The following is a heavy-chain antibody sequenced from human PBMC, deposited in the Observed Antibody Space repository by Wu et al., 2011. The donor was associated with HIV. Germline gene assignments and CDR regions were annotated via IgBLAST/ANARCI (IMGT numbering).Heavy chain of an antibody. D-gene: IGHD1-14*01. CDR1: GGTFRSYG. Sequence: QVQLVQSGAEAKKPGSSVKVSCKASGGTFRSYGISWVRQAPGQGLEWMGRIIPIFGTANYARKFQGRVTITADESTSTAYMELSSLRSEDTAVFYCARDRTNHVFDSWGQGTLVTVSS. CDR2: IIPIFGTA. V-gene: IGHV1-69*15. J-gene: IGHJ4*02. CDR3: ARDRTNHVFDS.